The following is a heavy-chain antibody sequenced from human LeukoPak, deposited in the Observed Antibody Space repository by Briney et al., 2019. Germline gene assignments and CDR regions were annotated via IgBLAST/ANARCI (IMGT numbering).Heavy chain of an antibody. CDR2: IYSGGTT. D-gene: IGHD3-10*01. J-gene: IGHJ4*02. V-gene: IGHV3-66*01. CDR1: GFTFSRYW. Sequence: GGSLRLSCAASGFTFSRYWMHWVRQAPGKGLECVSVIYSGGTTWYADSVKGRFTISRDTNTLYLQMNSLRAEDTAVYYCARKSDSLLVREGDCWGQGTLVTVSS. CDR3: ARKSDSLLVREGDC.